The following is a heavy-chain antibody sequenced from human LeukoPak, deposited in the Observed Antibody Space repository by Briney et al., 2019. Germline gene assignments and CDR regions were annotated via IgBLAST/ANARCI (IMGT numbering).Heavy chain of an antibody. CDR2: ISGSTSVI. J-gene: IGHJ6*03. Sequence: PGGSLRLSCAASGFTFSTHTMAWVRQAPGKGLEWVSYISGSTSVINYADSVKGRFTISRDNAKNSLYLQMNSLRTEDTAIYYCARGLYYIDVWGNGTAVTVS. CDR1: GFTFSTHT. V-gene: IGHV3-48*01. CDR3: ARGLYYIDV.